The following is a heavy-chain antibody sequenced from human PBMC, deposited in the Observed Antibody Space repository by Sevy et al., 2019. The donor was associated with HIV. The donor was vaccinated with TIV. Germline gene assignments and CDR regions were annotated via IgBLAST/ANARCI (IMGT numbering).Heavy chain of an antibody. J-gene: IGHJ6*03. CDR3: ASSLGELYFFYYYYMDV. Sequence: GGSLRLSCAASGFTFSSYWMSWVRQAPGKGLEWVANIKQDGSEKYYVDSVKGRFTISRDNAKNSLYLQMNSLRAEDTAVYYCASSLGELYFFYYYYMDVWGKRTTVTVSS. D-gene: IGHD3-16*01. CDR1: GFTFSSYW. V-gene: IGHV3-7*01. CDR2: IKQDGSEK.